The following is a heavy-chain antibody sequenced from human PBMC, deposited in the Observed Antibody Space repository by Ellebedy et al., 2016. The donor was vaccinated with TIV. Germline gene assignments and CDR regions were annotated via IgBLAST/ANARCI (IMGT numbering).Heavy chain of an antibody. CDR2: IKHDGTEK. V-gene: IGHV3-7*01. Sequence: GGSLRLSXAASGFTFSSNWMSWVRQAPGKGLERVANIKHDGTEKYYVDPVKGRFTISRDNAKNSLYLQMNSLRAEDTAVYYCVREDNTVVRGFNVRGNDFWGQGTLVTVSS. D-gene: IGHD3-10*01. J-gene: IGHJ4*02. CDR1: GFTFSSNW. CDR3: VREDNTVVRGFNVRGNDF.